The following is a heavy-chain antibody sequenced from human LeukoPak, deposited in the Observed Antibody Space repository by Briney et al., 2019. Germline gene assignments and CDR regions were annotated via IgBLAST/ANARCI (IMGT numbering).Heavy chain of an antibody. D-gene: IGHD3-3*01. CDR1: GSTFSSYS. CDR3: ARESGWRLPLY. V-gene: IGHV3-21*04. Sequence: GGSLRLSCAASGSTFSSYSMNWVRQAPGKGLEWVSSISSSSTYIYYADSVKGRFTISRDNAKNSLYLLMNILRAEETAFYYCARESGWRLPLYWGQGTLVTVSS. CDR2: ISSSSTYI. J-gene: IGHJ4*02.